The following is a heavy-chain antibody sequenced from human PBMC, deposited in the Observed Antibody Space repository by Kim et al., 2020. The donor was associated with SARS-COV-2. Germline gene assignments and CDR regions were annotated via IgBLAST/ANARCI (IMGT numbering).Heavy chain of an antibody. CDR3: AKWGFCSGGRCTQYFQH. CDR1: GFTFSTYD. V-gene: IGHV3-23*01. J-gene: IGHJ1*01. D-gene: IGHD2-15*01. CDR2: ISSSGEGT. Sequence: GGSLRLSCAASGFTFSTYDMSWVRQAPGKGLEWVSAISSSGEGTFYADSVKGRFTISRDNSRDTLYLQLNNLRAEGTAVYYCAKWGFCSGGRCTQYFQHWGQGTPVSVSS.